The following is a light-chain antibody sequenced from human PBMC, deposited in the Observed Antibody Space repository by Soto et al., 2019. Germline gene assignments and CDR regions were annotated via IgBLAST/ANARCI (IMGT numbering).Light chain of an antibody. CDR2: DAS. CDR1: QSISSW. V-gene: IGKV1-5*01. CDR3: QQYNTYPIT. Sequence: DIQMTQSPSTLSASVGDRVTLTCRASQSISSWLAWYQQKPGKAPKLLIYDASSCKTGVPSRFSGSGSGTDFTLTISSLQPDDFATYYCQQYNTYPITLGQGTRLEIK. J-gene: IGKJ5*01.